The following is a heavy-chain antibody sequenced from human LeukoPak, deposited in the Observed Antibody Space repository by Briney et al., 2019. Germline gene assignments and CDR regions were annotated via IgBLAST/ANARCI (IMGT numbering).Heavy chain of an antibody. CDR3: ARHPFATPFDR. J-gene: IGHJ5*02. CDR1: GDSVSFSS. CDR2: VFHTGDS. V-gene: IGHV4-59*08. Sequence: PSETLSLTCAVSGDSVSFSSWSWIRQPPGKGLEWIGYVFHTGDSNCNPSLKRRVTMSLDTSKNQLSLRLTSVTAADTAVYYCARHPFATPFDRWGRGTLVTVSS. D-gene: IGHD2-15*01.